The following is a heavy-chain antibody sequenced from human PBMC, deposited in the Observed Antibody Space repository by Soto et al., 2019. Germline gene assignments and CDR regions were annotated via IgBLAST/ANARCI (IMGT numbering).Heavy chain of an antibody. Sequence: PSETLSLTCTVSGGSISSGVYYWSWIRQHPGKGLEWIGYIYYSGSTYYNPSLKSRVTISVDTSKNQFSLKLSSVTAADTAVYYCARHVLGFGDYYYGMDVWGQGTTVTVSS. CDR3: ARHVLGFGDYYYGMDV. J-gene: IGHJ6*02. CDR1: GGSISSGVYY. V-gene: IGHV4-31*03. CDR2: IYYSGST. D-gene: IGHD3-10*01.